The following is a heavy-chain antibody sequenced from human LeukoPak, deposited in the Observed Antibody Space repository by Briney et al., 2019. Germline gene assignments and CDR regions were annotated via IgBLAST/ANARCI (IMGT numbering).Heavy chain of an antibody. CDR3: AKDLLGYDSSGEDWFDP. V-gene: IGHV3-30*18. Sequence: GGSLRLSCAASGFTFSSYGMHWVRQAPGKGLEWVAVISYDGSNKYYPDSVKGRFTISRDNSKNTLYLQMNSLRAEDTAVYYCAKDLLGYDSSGEDWFDPWGQGTLVTVSS. CDR2: ISYDGSNK. D-gene: IGHD3-22*01. CDR1: GFTFSSYG. J-gene: IGHJ5*02.